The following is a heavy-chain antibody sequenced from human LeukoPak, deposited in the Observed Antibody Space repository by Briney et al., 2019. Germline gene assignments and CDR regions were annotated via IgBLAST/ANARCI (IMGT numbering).Heavy chain of an antibody. V-gene: IGHV3-23*01. CDR1: GFTFSSYA. CDR3: ARRGVNSIFDY. J-gene: IGHJ4*02. CDR2: ISGSGDST. Sequence: GGSLRLSCAASGFTFSSYAMNWVRQAPGKGLEWVSAISGSGDSTYYADSVKGRFTISRDNSKNTLYLQMNSLRADDTAVYYCARRGVNSIFDYWGQGTLVTVSS. D-gene: IGHD4-23*01.